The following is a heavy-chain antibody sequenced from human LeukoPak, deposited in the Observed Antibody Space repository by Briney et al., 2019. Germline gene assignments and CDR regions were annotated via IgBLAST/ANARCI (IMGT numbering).Heavy chain of an antibody. J-gene: IGHJ4*02. CDR2: IFYNGSP. V-gene: IGHV4-59*01. CDR1: GVSITSYY. D-gene: IGHD6-13*01. Sequence: TPSETLSLTCTVSGVSITSYYWSWIRQPPGKGLEWIGYIFYNGSPNYNPSLKSRVTISIDTSENQFSLKLTSVTAADTAVYYCARDSPPWAAGAVLFDFWGQGTLVTVSS. CDR3: ARDSPPWAAGAVLFDF.